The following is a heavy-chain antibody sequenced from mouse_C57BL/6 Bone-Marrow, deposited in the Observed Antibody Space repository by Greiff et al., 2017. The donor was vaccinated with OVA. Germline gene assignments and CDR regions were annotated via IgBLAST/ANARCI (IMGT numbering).Heavy chain of an antibody. Sequence: EVQLQESGPELVKPGASVKISCKASGYSFTGYYMNWVKQSPEKSLEWIGEINPSTGGTTYNQKFKAKATLTVDKSSSTAYMQLKGLTSEETAVYYGAREVLLLRGYCDVWGTGTTVTVSS. J-gene: IGHJ1*03. CDR1: GYSFTGYY. D-gene: IGHD1-1*01. CDR3: AREVLLLRGYCDV. CDR2: INPSTGGT. V-gene: IGHV1-42*01.